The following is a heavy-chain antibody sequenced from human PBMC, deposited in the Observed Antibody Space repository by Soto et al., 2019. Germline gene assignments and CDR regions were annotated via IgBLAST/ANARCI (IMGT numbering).Heavy chain of an antibody. J-gene: IGHJ1*01. CDR1: GYTFTSYY. D-gene: IGHD6-19*01. CDR3: ARDQGSGWFINVESEYFQH. Sequence: ASVKVSCKASGYTFTSYYMHWVRQAPGQGLEWMGIINPNGGSTSYAQKFQGRVTMTRDTSTSTVYMELSSLRSEDTAVYYCARDQGSGWFINVESEYFQHWGQGTLVTVSS. V-gene: IGHV1-46*03. CDR2: INPNGGST.